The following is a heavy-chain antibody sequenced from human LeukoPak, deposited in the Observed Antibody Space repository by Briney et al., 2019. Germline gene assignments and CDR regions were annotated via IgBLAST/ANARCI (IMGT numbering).Heavy chain of an antibody. CDR1: GYTFTSYD. CDR2: ISAYNGNT. V-gene: IGHV1-18*01. Sequence: GASVKVSCKASGYTFTSYDINWVRQAPGQGLEWMGWISAYNGNTNYAQKLQGRVTMTTDTSTSTAYMELRGLRPDDTAVYYCARDRTRYSSSWHLFDYWGQGTLVTVSS. D-gene: IGHD6-13*01. J-gene: IGHJ4*02. CDR3: ARDRTRYSSSWHLFDY.